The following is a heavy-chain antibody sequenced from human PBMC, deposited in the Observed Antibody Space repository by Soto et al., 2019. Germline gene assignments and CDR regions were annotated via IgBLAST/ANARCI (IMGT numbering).Heavy chain of an antibody. D-gene: IGHD1-1*01. CDR2: ISGSGGST. V-gene: IGHV3-23*01. J-gene: IGHJ6*02. CDR1: GFTFSSYA. CDR3: AKGAGKKPYYYYGMDV. Sequence: GGSLRLSCAASGFTFSSYAMSWVRQAPGKGLEWVSAISGSGGSTYYADSVKGRFTISRDNSKNTLYLQMNSLRAEDTAVYYCAKGAGKKPYYYYGMDVWGQGTTVTVSS.